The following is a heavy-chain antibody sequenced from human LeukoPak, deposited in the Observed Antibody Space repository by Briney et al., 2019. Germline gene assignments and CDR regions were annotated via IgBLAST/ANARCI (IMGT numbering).Heavy chain of an antibody. D-gene: IGHD3-10*01. J-gene: IGHJ6*02. Sequence: SETLSLTCAVSGGSCSGYYWSGIRQPPGKGLEWIWEIHHSGSTNYNPSLQSRVTISVEKSKNQVSLRLSSVTAADTAVYYCARGRVGSFCSGSRSYSRNFYYGMDIWVQGTTVTVSS. CDR2: IHHSGST. CDR3: ARGRVGSFCSGSRSYSRNFYYGMDI. V-gene: IGHV4-34*01. CDR1: GGSCSGYY.